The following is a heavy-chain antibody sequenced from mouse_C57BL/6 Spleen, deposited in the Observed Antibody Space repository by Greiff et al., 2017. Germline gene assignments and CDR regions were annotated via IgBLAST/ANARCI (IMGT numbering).Heavy chain of an antibody. V-gene: IGHV1-52*01. Sequence: QVQLQQPGAELVRPGSSVKLSCKASGYTFTSYWMHWVKQRPIQGLEWIGNIDPSDSETYYNQKFKDKATLTVDKSSSTAYMQLSSLTSEDSAVYYCARLNRAMDYWGQGTSVTVSS. CDR3: ARLNRAMDY. J-gene: IGHJ4*01. CDR1: GYTFTSYW. CDR2: IDPSDSET.